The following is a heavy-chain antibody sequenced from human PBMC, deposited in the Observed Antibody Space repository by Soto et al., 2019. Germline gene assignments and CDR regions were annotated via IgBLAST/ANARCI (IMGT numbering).Heavy chain of an antibody. J-gene: IGHJ4*02. Sequence: GGSLRLSCAASGLTLSNYAMSWVRQSPGKGLEWVSGISISGGNTYYADSVKGRFTISRDNSKNTLYLQMNNVRAEDTAVYYCADGGEWSFNFVYWGQGTLVTSPQ. CDR1: GLTLSNYA. CDR3: ADGGEWSFNFVY. V-gene: IGHV3-23*01. D-gene: IGHD3-3*01. CDR2: ISISGGNT.